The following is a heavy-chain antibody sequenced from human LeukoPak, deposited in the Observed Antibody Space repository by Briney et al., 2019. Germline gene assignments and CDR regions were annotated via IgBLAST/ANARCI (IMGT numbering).Heavy chain of an antibody. V-gene: IGHV4-59*01. CDR3: ARGYSSWNP. CDR2: IYYSGST. J-gene: IGHJ1*01. D-gene: IGHD6-13*01. Sequence: SETLSLTCTVSGGSISIYYWSWIRQSPGKGLEWIGYIYYSGSTNYNPSLKSRVTISVDTSKNQFSLKLSSVTAADTAVYYCARGYSSWNPWGQGTLVTVSS. CDR1: GGSISIYY.